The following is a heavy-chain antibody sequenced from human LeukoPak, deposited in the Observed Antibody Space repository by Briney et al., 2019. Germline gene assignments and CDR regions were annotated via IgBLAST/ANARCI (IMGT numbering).Heavy chain of an antibody. Sequence: AGSLRLSCAASGFTSSDYSMTWIRQAPGRVLEWISYINGSRSDKTFAGSVKGRLTISRDNAKTSVYLLMNSLRAEDTAVYYCARRGTTYCTVDSCHPNWFDPWGQGTLVTVSS. J-gene: IGHJ5*02. V-gene: IGHV3-11*03. CDR1: GFTSSDYS. D-gene: IGHD2-15*01. CDR2: INGSRSDK. CDR3: ARRGTTYCTVDSCHPNWFDP.